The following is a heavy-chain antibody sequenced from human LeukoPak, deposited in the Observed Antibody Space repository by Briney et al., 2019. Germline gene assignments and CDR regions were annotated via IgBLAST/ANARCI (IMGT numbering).Heavy chain of an antibody. Sequence: PSETLSLTCAVYGGSFSGYYWSWIRQPAGKGLEWIGRLYTNGNTNYNPSLKSRVTISVDTSKNQFSLKLSSVTAADTAVYYCARALSDYYYYMDVWGKGTTVTISS. CDR3: ARALSDYYYYMDV. CDR1: GGSFSGYY. J-gene: IGHJ6*03. CDR2: LYTNGNT. V-gene: IGHV4-59*10.